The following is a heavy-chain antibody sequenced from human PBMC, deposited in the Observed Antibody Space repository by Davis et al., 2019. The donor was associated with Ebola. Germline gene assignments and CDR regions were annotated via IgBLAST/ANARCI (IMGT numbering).Heavy chain of an antibody. CDR1: GFTFSGSA. CDR3: ATSGGNYPVYYGMDV. J-gene: IGHJ6*02. V-gene: IGHV3-7*01. D-gene: IGHD1-7*01. Sequence: PGGSLRLSCAASGFTFSGSAMHWVRQASGKGLEWVANIKQDGSEKYYVDSVKGRFTISRDNAKNSLYLQMNSLRAEDTAVYYCATSGGNYPVYYGMDVWGQGTTVTVSS. CDR2: IKQDGSEK.